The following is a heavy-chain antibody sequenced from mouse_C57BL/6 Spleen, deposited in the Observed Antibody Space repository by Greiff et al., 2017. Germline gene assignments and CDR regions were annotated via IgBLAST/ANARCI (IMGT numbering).Heavy chain of an antibody. CDR2: IYPRSGNT. Sequence: QVQLKESGAELARPGASVKLSCKASGYTFTSYGISWVKQRPGQGLEWIGEIYPRSGNTYYNEKFKGKATLTPDKSSSTAYMELRSLTSEDSAVYFCARSYGYDDGTPPWYFDVWGTGTTVTVSS. V-gene: IGHV1-81*01. J-gene: IGHJ1*03. CDR1: GYTFTSYG. CDR3: ARSYGYDDGTPPWYFDV. D-gene: IGHD2-2*01.